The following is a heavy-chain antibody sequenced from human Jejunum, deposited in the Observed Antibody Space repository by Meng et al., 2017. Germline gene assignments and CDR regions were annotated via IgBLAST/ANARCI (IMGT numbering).Heavy chain of an antibody. CDR3: AREALGGNSPNDY. Sequence: QVQLQESGPGLGKPSQTLSLTCTVSGGSISSGDYYWSWIRQPPGKGLEWIGYIYYSGSTYYNPSLKSRVTISVDTSKNQFSLKLSSVTAADTAVYYCAREALGGNSPNDYWGQGTLVTVSS. CDR1: GGSISSGDYY. V-gene: IGHV4-30-4*01. CDR2: IYYSGST. D-gene: IGHD4-23*01. J-gene: IGHJ4*02.